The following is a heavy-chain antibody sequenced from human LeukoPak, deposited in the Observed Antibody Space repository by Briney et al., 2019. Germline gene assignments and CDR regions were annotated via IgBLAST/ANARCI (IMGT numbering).Heavy chain of an antibody. V-gene: IGHV4-4*02. CDR2: IYHSGST. J-gene: IGHJ6*02. CDR1: GGSISSSNW. Sequence: MASETLSLTCAVSGGSISSSNWWSWVRQPPGKGLEWIGEIYHSGSTNYNPSLKSRVTISVDKSKNQFSLKLSSVTAADTAVYYCARDPDIAARYYYYGMDVWGQGTTVTVSS. D-gene: IGHD6-6*01. CDR3: ARDPDIAARYYYYGMDV.